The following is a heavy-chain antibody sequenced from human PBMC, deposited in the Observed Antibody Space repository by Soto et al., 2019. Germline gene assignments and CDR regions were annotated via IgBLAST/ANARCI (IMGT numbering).Heavy chain of an antibody. CDR1: GYTFGSYA. Sequence: QVQMVQSGAEVKKSWASVKVSCKASGYTFGSYAITWVRRAPGQGLEWMGWISGNNGNTNYAQKFQGRVTMTTDTSTGTAFLELRGLRSDDTAVYYCARAVGSPPHGDFWGQGTLVTVSS. V-gene: IGHV1-18*04. J-gene: IGHJ4*02. CDR3: ARAVGSPPHGDF. D-gene: IGHD1-26*01. CDR2: ISGNNGNT.